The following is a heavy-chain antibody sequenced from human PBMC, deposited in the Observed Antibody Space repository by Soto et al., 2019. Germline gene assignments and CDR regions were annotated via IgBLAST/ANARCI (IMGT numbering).Heavy chain of an antibody. CDR2: IYHTGST. J-gene: IGHJ5*02. Sequence: PSETLSLTCSVSGGSISTVGHYWTWIRQPPGKGLEWIGSIYHTGSTYYSKSLRSRLTMSVDTSKSQFSLRLSSVTAADTAVYYCARATGTLRSRNCDPWGQGIMVTVSS. D-gene: IGHD1-1*01. CDR3: ARATGTLRSRNCDP. CDR1: GGSISTVGHY. V-gene: IGHV4-31*03.